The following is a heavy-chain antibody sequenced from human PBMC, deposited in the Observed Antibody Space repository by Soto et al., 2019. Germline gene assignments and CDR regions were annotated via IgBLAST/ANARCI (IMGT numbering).Heavy chain of an antibody. CDR3: ARDRFGVISSGYLDY. Sequence: ASVKVSCKASGYTFTSYAMHWVRQAPGQRLEWMGWINAGNGNTKYSQKFQGRVTITRDTSASTAYMELSSLRSEDTAVYYCARDRFGVISSGYLDYWGQGTLVTVSS. CDR2: INAGNGNT. V-gene: IGHV1-3*01. CDR1: GYTFTSYA. J-gene: IGHJ4*02. D-gene: IGHD3-22*01.